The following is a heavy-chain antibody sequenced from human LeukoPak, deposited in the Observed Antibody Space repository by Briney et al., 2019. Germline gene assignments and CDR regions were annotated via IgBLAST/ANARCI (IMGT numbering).Heavy chain of an antibody. CDR1: GGSISSYY. CDR2: IYYSGST. D-gene: IGHD6-13*01. CDR3: ARWGYRDAFDI. J-gene: IGHJ3*02. V-gene: IGHV4-59*01. Sequence: SETLSLTCTVSGGSISSYYWSWIRQPPGKGLEWIGYIYYSGSTNYNPSLKSRVTISVDTSKNQFSLKLSSVTAADTAVYYCARWGYRDAFDIWGQGTMVTVSS.